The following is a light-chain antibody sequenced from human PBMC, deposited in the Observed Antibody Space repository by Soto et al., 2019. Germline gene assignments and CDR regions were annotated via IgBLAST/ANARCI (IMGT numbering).Light chain of an antibody. Sequence: EIVMTQSPATLSGSPGERATLSCRASQTIANNLAWYQQKPGQAPRLLIYSASTRATGIPARFSGRGSGTEFTLTISNLQSEDFAVYFCQQYNNWPLAFGQGTRLEI. CDR2: SAS. CDR3: QQYNNWPLA. CDR1: QTIANN. J-gene: IGKJ5*01. V-gene: IGKV3-15*01.